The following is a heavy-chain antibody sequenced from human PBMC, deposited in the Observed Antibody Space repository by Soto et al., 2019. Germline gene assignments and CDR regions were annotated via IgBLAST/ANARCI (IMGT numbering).Heavy chain of an antibody. CDR1: GGCISSYY. CDR2: IYYSGST. CDR3: ARGIGGYDLSAFDI. D-gene: IGHD5-12*01. V-gene: IGHV4-59*01. Sequence: SETLSLTCTVSGGCISSYYWSWIRQPPGKGLEWIGYIYYSGSTNYNPSLKSRVTISVDTSKNQFSLKLSSVTAADTAVYYCARGIGGYDLSAFDIWGQGTMVTVSS. J-gene: IGHJ3*02.